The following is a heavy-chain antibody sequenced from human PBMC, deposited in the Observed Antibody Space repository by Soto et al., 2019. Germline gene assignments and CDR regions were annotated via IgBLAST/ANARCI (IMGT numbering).Heavy chain of an antibody. V-gene: IGHV1-69*13. CDR1: GGTFYTYT. CDR2: ITPIYPTT. J-gene: IGHJ4*02. CDR3: ARIPRYSFPTSDDLDS. D-gene: IGHD5-18*01. Sequence: SVKVSCKASGGTFYTYTFSWVRQAPGQGLEWMGSITPIYPTTNYAEKFQGRLTVTADGSTNTAYMELNSLTSDDTAVYYCARIPRYSFPTSDDLDSWGQGTLVTVSS.